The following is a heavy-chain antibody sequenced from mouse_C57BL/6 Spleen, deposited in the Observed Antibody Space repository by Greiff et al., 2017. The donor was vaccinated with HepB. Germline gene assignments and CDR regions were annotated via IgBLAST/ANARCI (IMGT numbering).Heavy chain of an antibody. Sequence: QVQLQQPGAELVMPGASVKLSCKASGYTFTSYWMHWVKQRPGQGLEWIGEIDPSDSYTNYNQKFKGKSTLTVDKSSSTAYMQLSSLTSEDSAVYYCARRGYDYDVDYWGQGITLTVSS. J-gene: IGHJ2*01. CDR2: IDPSDSYT. D-gene: IGHD2-4*01. V-gene: IGHV1-69*01. CDR1: GYTFTSYW. CDR3: ARRGYDYDVDY.